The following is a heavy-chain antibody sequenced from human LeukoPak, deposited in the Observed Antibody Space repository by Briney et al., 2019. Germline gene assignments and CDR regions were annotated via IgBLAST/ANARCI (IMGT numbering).Heavy chain of an antibody. CDR3: ARSAAAGRIVATFAY. D-gene: IGHD5-12*01. Sequence: PGGSLRLSCAASGFTFSNYAMHWVRQAPGKGLAGVAIISYNGINKYYADSVKGRFTISQDNSKNTLYLHMNSLRAEDTAVYYCARSAAAGRIVATFAYWGQGTLVTVSS. CDR1: GFTFSNYA. CDR2: ISYNGINK. J-gene: IGHJ4*02. V-gene: IGHV3-30*04.